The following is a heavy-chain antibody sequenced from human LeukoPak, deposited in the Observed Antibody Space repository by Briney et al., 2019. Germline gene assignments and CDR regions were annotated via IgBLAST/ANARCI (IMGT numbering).Heavy chain of an antibody. CDR1: GFTFSSYE. D-gene: IGHD2-15*01. J-gene: IGHJ4*02. CDR3: VRDQKPYCTGGSCYYY. CDR2: ISSSGRTV. Sequence: GGSLRLSCATSGFTFSSYEMNWVRQAPGKGLEWVSYISSSGRTVYYGDSVKGRFTISRDNAKNSLDLQMNSLRAEDTAVYYCVRDQKPYCTGGSCYYYWGQGTLVIVSS. V-gene: IGHV3-48*03.